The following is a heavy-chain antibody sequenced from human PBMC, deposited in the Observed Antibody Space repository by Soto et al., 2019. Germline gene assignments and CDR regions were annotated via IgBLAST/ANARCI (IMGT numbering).Heavy chain of an antibody. CDR2: IHYSGATSFFP. Sequence: SETLSLTCTVSGGSMRNYFWTWIRQPPGKGLEWIGYIHYSGATSFFPSYNPSLRGRVTISEDTSKNQFSLKLLSVTTADTAVYFCAAGEASSRNLAPYYLDFWGQGTLVTVSS. J-gene: IGHJ4*02. CDR3: AAGEASSRNLAPYYLDF. CDR1: GGSMRNYF. D-gene: IGHD6-13*01. V-gene: IGHV4-59*01.